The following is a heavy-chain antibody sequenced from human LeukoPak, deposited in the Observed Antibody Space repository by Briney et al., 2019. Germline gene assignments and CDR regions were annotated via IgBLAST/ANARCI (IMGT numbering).Heavy chain of an antibody. CDR2: IYYIGST. Sequence: SETLSLTCTVSGGSISSYYWSWIRQVPGKGLEWIAYIYYIGSTDYNPSLKSRVTISVDTSKNQFSLKLSSVTAADTAVYYCARGLHGSYGGIYHYYYMDVWGKGTTVTVSS. CDR3: ARGLHGSYGGIYHYYYMDV. V-gene: IGHV4-59*01. CDR1: GGSISSYY. J-gene: IGHJ6*03. D-gene: IGHD1-26*01.